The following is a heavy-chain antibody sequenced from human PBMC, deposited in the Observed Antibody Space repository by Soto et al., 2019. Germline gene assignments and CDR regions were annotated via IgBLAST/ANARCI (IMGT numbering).Heavy chain of an antibody. D-gene: IGHD3-10*01. Sequence: QVPLVQSGAEVAKPGSSVKVSCKASGDNFTNLALSWVREAPGQGLVWMGGIIPALDMIKYAEKFQGRVTITADESTSTAYMQLSSLTSQDTAVYYSARDHFSGVTWAHFFAHWGQGTLVTVSS. CDR1: GDNFTNLA. CDR3: ARDHFSGVTWAHFFAH. J-gene: IGHJ5*02. CDR2: IIPALDMI. V-gene: IGHV1-69*01.